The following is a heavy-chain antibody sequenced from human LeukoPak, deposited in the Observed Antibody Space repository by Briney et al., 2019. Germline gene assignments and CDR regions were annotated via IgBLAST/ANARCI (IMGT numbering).Heavy chain of an antibody. V-gene: IGHV4-34*01. CDR3: ARAASYDFWSGYRSPGPIDY. CDR1: GGSFSGYY. CDR2: INHSGST. J-gene: IGHJ4*02. Sequence: SETLFLTCAVYGGSFSGYYWSWIRQPPGKGLEWIGEINHSGSTNYNPSLKSRVTISVDTSKNQFSLKLSSVTAADTAVYYCARAASYDFWSGYRSPGPIDYWGQGTLVTVSS. D-gene: IGHD3-3*01.